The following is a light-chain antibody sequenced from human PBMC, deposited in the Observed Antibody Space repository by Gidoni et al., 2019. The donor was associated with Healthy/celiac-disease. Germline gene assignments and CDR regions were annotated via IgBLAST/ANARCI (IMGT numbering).Light chain of an antibody. CDR2: DAS. CDR3: QQRSNWPPLFT. V-gene: IGKV3-11*01. Sequence: EIVLPQSPATLSLSPGERATLSCRASQSVSSYLAWYQQKPCQAPRLLIYDASNRATGIPARFSGSGSGTDFTLTISSLEPEDFAVYYCQQRSNWPPLFTFGPGTKVDIK. J-gene: IGKJ3*01. CDR1: QSVSSY.